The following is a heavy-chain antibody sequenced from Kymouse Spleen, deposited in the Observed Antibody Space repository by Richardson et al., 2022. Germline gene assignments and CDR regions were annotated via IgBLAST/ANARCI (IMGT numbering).Heavy chain of an antibody. CDR1: GFTVSSNY. CDR2: IYSGGST. J-gene: IGHJ6*02. D-gene: IGHD6-13*01. CDR3: ARDRAAAGTGYYYYGMDV. V-gene: IGHV3-53*01. Sequence: EVQLVESGGGLIQPGGSLRLSCAASGFTVSSNYMSWVRQAPGKGLEWVSVIYSGGSTYYADSVKGRFTISRDNSKNTLYLQMNSLRAEDTAVYYCARDRAAAGTGYYYYGMDVWGQGTTVTVSS.